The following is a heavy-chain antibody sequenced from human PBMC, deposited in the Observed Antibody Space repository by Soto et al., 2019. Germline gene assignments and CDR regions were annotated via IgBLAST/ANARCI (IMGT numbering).Heavy chain of an antibody. CDR1: GGSISSYY. CDR3: ARDMAPRSGYYDY. CDR2: IYYSGST. D-gene: IGHD3-22*01. J-gene: IGHJ4*02. Sequence: PSETLSLTCTVSGGSISSYYWSWIWQPPGKGLEWIGYIYYSGSTNYNPSLKSRVTISVDTSKNQFSLKLSSVTAADTAVYYCARDMAPRSGYYDYWGQGTLVTVSS. V-gene: IGHV4-59*01.